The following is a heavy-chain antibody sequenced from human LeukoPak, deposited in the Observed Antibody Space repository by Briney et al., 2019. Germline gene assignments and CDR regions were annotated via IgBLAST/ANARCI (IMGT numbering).Heavy chain of an antibody. D-gene: IGHD3-22*01. CDR1: GGSISSSSYY. Sequence: SETLSLTCIVSGGSISSSSYYWGWIRQPPGKGLEWVGSIYYSGSTHYHPSLKSRVTISVDTSKDQFSLKLKSVTAADTGLYYCARLVDVGNYYDSSGYLTPFDYWGQGTLVTVSS. CDR2: IYYSGST. J-gene: IGHJ4*02. CDR3: ARLVDVGNYYDSSGYLTPFDY. V-gene: IGHV4-39*01.